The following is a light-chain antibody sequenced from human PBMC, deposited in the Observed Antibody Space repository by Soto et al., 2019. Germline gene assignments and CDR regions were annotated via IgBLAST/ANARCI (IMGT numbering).Light chain of an antibody. CDR2: HAS. V-gene: IGKV3-15*01. J-gene: IGKJ4*01. Sequence: EIVMTQSPATLSVSPGERATLSCRASESVSNNLAWYQQKFGQAPRLLIYHASTRATGIPGRFSGSGSGTELTLTISSLQSEDFALYYCQQYNEWPLTFGGGTKVEIK. CDR1: ESVSNN. CDR3: QQYNEWPLT.